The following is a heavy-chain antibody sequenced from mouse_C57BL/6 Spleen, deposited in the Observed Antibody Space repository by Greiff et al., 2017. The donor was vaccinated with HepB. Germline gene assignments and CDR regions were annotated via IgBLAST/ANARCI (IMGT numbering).Heavy chain of an antibody. J-gene: IGHJ3*01. V-gene: IGHV1-50*01. Sequence: VQLQESGAELVKPGASVKLSCKASGYTFTSYWMQWVKQRPGQGLEWIGEIDPSDSYTNYNQKFKGKATLTVDTSSSTAYMQLSSLTSEDSAVYYCARSYSKIWFAYWGQGTLVTVSA. CDR1: GYTFTSYW. CDR3: ARSYSKIWFAY. D-gene: IGHD2-5*01. CDR2: IDPSDSYT.